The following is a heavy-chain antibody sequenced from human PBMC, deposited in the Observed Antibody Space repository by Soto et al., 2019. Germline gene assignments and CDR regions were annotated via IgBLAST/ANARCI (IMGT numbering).Heavy chain of an antibody. CDR2: ISSNGGST. Sequence: EVQLVESGGGLVQPGGSLRLSCSASGFTFSSYAMHWVRQAPGKGLEYVSAISSNGGSTYYADSVKGRFTISRDNSKNTLYLQMSSLRAEDTAVCYCVKGWVVVAARGFDPWGQGTLVTVSS. D-gene: IGHD2-15*01. CDR1: GFTFSSYA. V-gene: IGHV3-64D*06. J-gene: IGHJ5*02. CDR3: VKGWVVVAARGFDP.